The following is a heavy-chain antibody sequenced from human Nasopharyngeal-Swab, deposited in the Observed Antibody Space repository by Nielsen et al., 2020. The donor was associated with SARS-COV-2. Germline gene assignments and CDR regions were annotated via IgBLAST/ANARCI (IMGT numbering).Heavy chain of an antibody. Sequence: GGSLRLSCAASGFTFSSYGMNWVRQAPGKGLEWVAVIWYDGSTKYYADSVKGRFTISRDNSKNTLYLQMNSVRADDTAVYYCARDFAFGGDVVYWGQGTLVTVSS. CDR3: ARDFAFGGDVVY. J-gene: IGHJ4*02. CDR2: IWYDGSTK. CDR1: GFTFSSYG. D-gene: IGHD3-10*01. V-gene: IGHV3-33*08.